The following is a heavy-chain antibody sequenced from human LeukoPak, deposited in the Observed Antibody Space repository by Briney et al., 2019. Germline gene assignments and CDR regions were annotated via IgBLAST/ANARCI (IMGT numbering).Heavy chain of an antibody. D-gene: IGHD6-13*01. Sequence: PGRSLRLSCSASGFTFSSYRLHWVRQAPGKGLEWVAGIWYDGSNKYYADSVKGRFTISRDNSKNTLYLQMNSLRAEDTAVYYCARDGTAAGDYYFDYWGQGTLVTVSS. V-gene: IGHV3-33*01. CDR3: ARDGTAAGDYYFDY. J-gene: IGHJ4*02. CDR1: GFTFSSYR. CDR2: IWYDGSNK.